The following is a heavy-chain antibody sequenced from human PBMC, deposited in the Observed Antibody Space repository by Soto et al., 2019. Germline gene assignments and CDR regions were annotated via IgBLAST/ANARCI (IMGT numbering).Heavy chain of an antibody. CDR3: ARRNLSYDFWSGSPFDP. J-gene: IGHJ5*02. V-gene: IGHV4-59*08. D-gene: IGHD3-3*01. Sequence: ETLSLTCTVSGGSISSYYWSWIRQPPGKGLEWIGYIYYSGSTNYNPSLKSRVTISVDTSKNQFSLKLSSVTAADTAVYYCARRNLSYDFWSGSPFDPWGQGTLVTVSS. CDR2: IYYSGST. CDR1: GGSISSYY.